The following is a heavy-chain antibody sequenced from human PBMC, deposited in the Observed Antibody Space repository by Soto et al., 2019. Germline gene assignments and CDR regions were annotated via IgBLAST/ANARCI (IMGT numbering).Heavy chain of an antibody. D-gene: IGHD6-6*01. CDR1: GGTLSSYA. J-gene: IGHJ6*02. CDR2: IIPLLNTP. CDR3: ARESSSPNYYYYGMDV. V-gene: IGHV1-69*13. Sequence: SVKVSCKASGGTLSSYAVSWVRQAPGQGLEWMGVIIPLLNTPKYVQKFQGRVTITADASATTAYMELSSLGSEDTAVYYCARESSSPNYYYYGMDVWGQGTTVTVSS.